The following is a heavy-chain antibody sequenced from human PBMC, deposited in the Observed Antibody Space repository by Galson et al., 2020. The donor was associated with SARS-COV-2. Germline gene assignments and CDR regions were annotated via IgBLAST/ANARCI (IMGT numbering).Heavy chain of an antibody. CDR2: MYLSAST. J-gene: IGHJ3*02. Sequence: SETLSLTCTVSGGSISSSSYYWGWIRQPPGKGLEWIGSMYLSASTFYNPSLKSRVTMSVDTSKNQFSLNLSSVTAADTAVYYCSRPLYDSIGHYYFTFDIWGQGTMVTVSS. V-gene: IGHV4-39*01. D-gene: IGHD3-22*01. CDR3: SRPLYDSIGHYYFTFDI. CDR1: GGSISSSSYY.